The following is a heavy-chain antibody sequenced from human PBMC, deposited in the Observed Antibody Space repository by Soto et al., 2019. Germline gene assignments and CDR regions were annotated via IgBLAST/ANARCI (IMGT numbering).Heavy chain of an antibody. J-gene: IGHJ4*02. CDR3: AREYTYGSNFFDC. Sequence: SETPSLTCTVSGGSISSAAYYWSWIRQHPGKGLEWIGYISHSGSTYYNPSLKSRDIISVDTSKNQFSLSLTSVTAADTAVYYCAREYTYGSNFFDCWGQGALVTVSS. CDR1: GGSISSAAYY. CDR2: ISHSGST. V-gene: IGHV4-31*03. D-gene: IGHD2-2*02.